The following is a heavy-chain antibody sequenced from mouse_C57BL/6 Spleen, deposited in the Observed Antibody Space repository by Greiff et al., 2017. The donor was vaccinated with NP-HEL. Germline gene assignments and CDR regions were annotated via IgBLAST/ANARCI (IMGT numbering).Heavy chain of an antibody. D-gene: IGHD2-3*01. V-gene: IGHV1-82*01. J-gene: IGHJ2*01. CDR2: IYPGDGDT. CDR3: ARSEVVTTLDY. CDR1: GYAFSSSW. Sequence: QVQLQQSGPELVKPGASVKISCKASGYAFSSSWMNWVKQRPGKGLEWIGRIYPGDGDTNYNGKFKGKATLTADKSSSTAYMQLSSLTSEDSAVYFCARSEVVTTLDYWGQGTTLTVSS.